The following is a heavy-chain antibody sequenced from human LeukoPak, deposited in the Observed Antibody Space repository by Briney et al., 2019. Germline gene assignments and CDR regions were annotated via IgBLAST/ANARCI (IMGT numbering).Heavy chain of an antibody. CDR3: AREVWSGYYYMDV. V-gene: IGHV1-2*02. Sequence: ASVKVSCKASGYTFTGYYIQWVRQAPGQGLEWMGWINPNSGGTKYAQKFQGRVTMTRDTSINTAYMEVSRLTSDDTAGYYCAREVWSGYYYMDVWGKGATVTVSS. J-gene: IGHJ6*03. CDR2: INPNSGGT. CDR1: GYTFTGYY. D-gene: IGHD2-8*02.